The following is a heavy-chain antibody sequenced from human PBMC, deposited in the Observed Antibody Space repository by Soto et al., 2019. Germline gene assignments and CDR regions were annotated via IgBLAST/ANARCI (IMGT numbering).Heavy chain of an antibody. CDR1: GGSFSGYY. J-gene: IGHJ4*02. CDR2: INHSGST. D-gene: IGHD3-22*01. CDR3: ARHTALYYYDSSGYSFHFDY. Sequence: SETLSLTCAVYGGSFSGYYWNWIRQPPGKGLEWIGEINHSGSTNYNPSLKSRVTISVDTSKNQFSLKLSSVTAADTAVYYCARHTALYYYDSSGYSFHFDYWGQGTLVTVSS. V-gene: IGHV4-34*01.